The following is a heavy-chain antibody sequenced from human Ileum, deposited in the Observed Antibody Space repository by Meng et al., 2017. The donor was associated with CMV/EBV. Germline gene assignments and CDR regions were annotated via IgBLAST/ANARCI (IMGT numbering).Heavy chain of an antibody. D-gene: IGHD1-20*01. CDR1: GGSINSNNYY. Sequence: HLQEPGPGLVKPSETLSLTCTVYGGSINSNNYYWGWIRQPPGKGLEWIGSIYYNGNTPYNPSLKSRVTISLDTSKNQFSLRLSSVTAADTAVYYCARDITGSHFDHWGQGVLVTVSS. CDR2: IYYNGNT. J-gene: IGHJ4*02. CDR3: ARDITGSHFDH. V-gene: IGHV4-39*07.